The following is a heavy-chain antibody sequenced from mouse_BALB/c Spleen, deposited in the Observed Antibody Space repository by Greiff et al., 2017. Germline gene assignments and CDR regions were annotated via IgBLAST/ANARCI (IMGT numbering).Heavy chain of an antibody. Sequence: QVQLQQSGAELAKPGASVKMSCKASGYTFTSYWMHWVKQRPGQGLEWIGYINPSTGYTEYNQKFKDKATLTADKSSSTAYMQLSSLTSEDSAVYYCARSRGPYFDVWGAGTTVTVSS. CDR3: ARSRGPYFDV. CDR1: GYTFTSYW. J-gene: IGHJ1*01. D-gene: IGHD3-3*01. V-gene: IGHV1-7*01. CDR2: INPSTGYT.